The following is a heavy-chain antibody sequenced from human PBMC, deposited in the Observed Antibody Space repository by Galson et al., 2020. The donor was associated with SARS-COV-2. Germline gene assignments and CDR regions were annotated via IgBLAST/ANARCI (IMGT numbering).Heavy chain of an antibody. D-gene: IGHD3-3*01. V-gene: IGHV3-9*01. J-gene: IGHJ4*02. Sequence: GGSLRLSCAASGFTFDDYAMHWVRQAPGKGLEWVSGISWNSGSIGYADSVKGRFTISRDNAKNSLYLQMNSLRAEDTALYYCAASYYDFWSYFDYWGQGTLVTVSS. CDR2: ISWNSGSI. CDR3: AASYYDFWSYFDY. CDR1: GFTFDDYA.